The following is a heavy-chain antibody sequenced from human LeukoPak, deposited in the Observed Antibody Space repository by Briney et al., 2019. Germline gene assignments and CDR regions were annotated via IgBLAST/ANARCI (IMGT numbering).Heavy chain of an antibody. Sequence: PGGSLRLSCAASGFTFSSNWMSWVRQAPGKGLEWVSAISDSGNTYHADSVKGRFTISRDSSKNTLFLQMNRLRPEDAAVYYCAKAPVTTCRGAYCYPFDYWGQGTLVTVSS. CDR1: GFTFSSNW. J-gene: IGHJ4*02. D-gene: IGHD2-21*01. CDR2: ISDSGNT. CDR3: AKAPVTTCRGAYCYPFDY. V-gene: IGHV3-23*01.